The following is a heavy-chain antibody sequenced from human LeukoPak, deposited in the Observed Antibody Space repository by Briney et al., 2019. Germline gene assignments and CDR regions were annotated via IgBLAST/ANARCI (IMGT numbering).Heavy chain of an antibody. CDR2: ISSNGGTT. J-gene: IGHJ6*03. CDR3: ARDRYYYGSGLGYMDV. CDR1: GFTFSSYA. D-gene: IGHD3-10*01. V-gene: IGHV3-64*01. Sequence: GGSLRLSCAASGFTFSSYAMHWVRQAPGKGLEYVSAISSNGGTTYYANSVKGRFTISRDNSKNTLYLQMGSLRAEDMAVYYCARDRYYYGSGLGYMDVWGKGTTVTVSS.